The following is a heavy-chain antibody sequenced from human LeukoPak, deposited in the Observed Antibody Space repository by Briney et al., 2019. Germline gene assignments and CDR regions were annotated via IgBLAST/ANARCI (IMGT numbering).Heavy chain of an antibody. V-gene: IGHV4-61*05. CDR2: IFYSGST. J-gene: IGHJ4*02. Sequence: SETLSLTCTVSGGSISSSSYYWGWIRQPPGKGLEWIGHIFYSGSTNYNPSLKSRVTISVDTSKNQFSLKLSSVTAADTAVYYCARLPIGSGWYFLDYWGQGTLVTVSS. CDR1: GGSISSSSYY. CDR3: ARLPIGSGWYFLDY. D-gene: IGHD6-19*01.